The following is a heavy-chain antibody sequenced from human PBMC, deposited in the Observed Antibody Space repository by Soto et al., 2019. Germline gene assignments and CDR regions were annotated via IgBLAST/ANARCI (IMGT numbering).Heavy chain of an antibody. CDR2: ISGSGGST. J-gene: IGHJ6*03. CDR1: GFTFSSYA. Sequence: EVQLLESGGGLVQPGGSLRLSCAASGFTFSSYAMSWVRQAPGKGLEWVSAISGSGGSTYYADSVKGRFTISRDNSKNTLYLQMNSLRAEDTAVYYCAKESVGGYSGDDYYYYYYMGVWGKGTTVTVSS. V-gene: IGHV3-23*01. D-gene: IGHD5-12*01. CDR3: AKESVGGYSGDDYYYYYYMGV.